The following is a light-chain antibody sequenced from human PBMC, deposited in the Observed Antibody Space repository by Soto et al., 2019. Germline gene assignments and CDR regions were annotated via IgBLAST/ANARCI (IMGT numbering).Light chain of an antibody. V-gene: IGKV1-5*03. Sequence: DIQMTQSPSTLSASVEDRVTMTCRANQSVNSWLAWYQQKPGKAPKLLIYRASSLENGVPSRFGGRGSGTEFIFTISSLQPDDSATYYCQQYSSDSTFGQGTKVEIK. CDR2: RAS. J-gene: IGKJ1*01. CDR1: QSVNSW. CDR3: QQYSSDST.